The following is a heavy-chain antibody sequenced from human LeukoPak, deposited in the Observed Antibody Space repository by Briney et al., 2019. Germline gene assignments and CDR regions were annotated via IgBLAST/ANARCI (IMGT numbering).Heavy chain of an antibody. D-gene: IGHD3-10*01. CDR1: GCTFSSYW. V-gene: IGHV3-74*01. J-gene: IGHJ4*02. CDR2: IDSDGSST. CDR3: ARANYGSGSLRD. Sequence: PGGSLRLSCAASGCTFSSYWMHWVRQAPGKGLVWVSRIDSDGSSTSYADSVKGRFTISRDNAKNTLYLQMNSLRAEDTAVYYCARANYGSGSLRDWGQGTLVTVSS.